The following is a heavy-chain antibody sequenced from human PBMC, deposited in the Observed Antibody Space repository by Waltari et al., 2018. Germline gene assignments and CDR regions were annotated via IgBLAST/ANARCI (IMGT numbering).Heavy chain of an antibody. J-gene: IGHJ1*01. Sequence: QVQLVPSGAEVKTPGASFKVSCKASGYTFTGYDMHWVRQARGQGLEWRGRSNPNRGGTNYAQKFQGRVTRTRDTSISTAYMELSRLRSDDTAVCYCARDWVVRGYFQHWGQGTLVTVSS. CDR3: ARDWVVRGYFQH. CDR1: GYTFTGYD. V-gene: IGHV1-2*06. CDR2: SNPNRGGT. D-gene: IGHD3-10*02.